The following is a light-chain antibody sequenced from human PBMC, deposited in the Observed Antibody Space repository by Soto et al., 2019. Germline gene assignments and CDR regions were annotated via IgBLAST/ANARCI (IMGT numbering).Light chain of an antibody. J-gene: IGKJ3*01. CDR3: QQYNSYPFT. V-gene: IGKV1-5*03. CDR1: QSISSW. Sequence: DIQMTQSPSTLSASVGDRVTITCRASQSISSWLAWYQQKPGKAPKFLIYKASSLESGVTSRLSGSGSGTKVTLTISRLQSDDFATFCCQQYNSYPFTFVPGTKVDIK. CDR2: KAS.